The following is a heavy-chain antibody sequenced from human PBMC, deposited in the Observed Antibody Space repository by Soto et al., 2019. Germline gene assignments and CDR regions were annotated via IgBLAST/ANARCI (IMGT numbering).Heavy chain of an antibody. V-gene: IGHV3-53*01. CDR1: GSSFTNSY. D-gene: IGHD5-18*01. J-gene: IGHJ6*01. Sequence: SLRLSCTVSGSSFTNSYINWVRQSPVKGLEWVSILYSSGTTYYADSVRGRFTVSRDDSKNTLLLHMNSLRADDTAVYYCARDWSKFSYNYPYYYAMEAWGQGTTVNVSS. CDR3: ARDWSKFSYNYPYYYAMEA. CDR2: LYSSGTT.